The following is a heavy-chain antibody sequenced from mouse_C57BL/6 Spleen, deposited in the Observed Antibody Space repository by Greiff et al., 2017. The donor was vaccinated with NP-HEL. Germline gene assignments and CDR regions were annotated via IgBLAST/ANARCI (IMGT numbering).Heavy chain of an antibody. CDR2: ISGGGGNT. Sequence: EVKLQESGGGLVKPGGSLKLSCAASGFTFSSYTMSWVRQTPEKRLEWVATISGGGGNTYYPDSVKGRFTISRDNAKNTLYLQMSSLRSEDTALYYCARHPPYDYDEGYAMDYWGQGTSVTVSS. J-gene: IGHJ4*01. V-gene: IGHV5-9*01. D-gene: IGHD2-4*01. CDR1: GFTFSSYT. CDR3: ARHPPYDYDEGYAMDY.